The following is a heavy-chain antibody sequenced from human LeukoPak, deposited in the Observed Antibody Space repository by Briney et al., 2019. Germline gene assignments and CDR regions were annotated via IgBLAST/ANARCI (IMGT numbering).Heavy chain of an antibody. D-gene: IGHD2-15*01. CDR1: GFTLGSYE. CDR3: AREYCSGGSCYNDAFDI. V-gene: IGHV3-48*03. CDR2: ISSSGSTI. Sequence: GGSLRLSCAASGFTLGSYEMNWVRQAPGKGLEWVSYISSSGSTIYYADSVKGRFTISRDNAKNTLYLQMNSLRAEDTAVYYCAREYCSGGSCYNDAFDIWGQGTMVTVSS. J-gene: IGHJ3*02.